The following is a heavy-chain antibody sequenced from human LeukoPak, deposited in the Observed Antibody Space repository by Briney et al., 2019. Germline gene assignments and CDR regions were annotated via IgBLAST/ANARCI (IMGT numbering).Heavy chain of an antibody. D-gene: IGHD3-10*01. CDR1: SGSISSYY. Sequence: PSETLSLTWTVSSGSISSYYWSWIRQPPGEGLEWFGYIYYSGSTYYHPSLKNRVTISVDTSKNQFSLKLSSVTAADAAVYYCARDLGYYGSGSNSYYMDVWGKGTTVTVSS. V-gene: IGHV4-59*12. CDR2: IYYSGST. J-gene: IGHJ6*03. CDR3: ARDLGYYGSGSNSYYMDV.